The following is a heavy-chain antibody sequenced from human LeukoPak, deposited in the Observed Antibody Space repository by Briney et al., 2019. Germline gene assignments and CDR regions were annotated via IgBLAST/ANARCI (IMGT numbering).Heavy chain of an antibody. CDR1: GFTFSTYN. V-gene: IGHV3-48*04. Sequence: GGSLRLSCAASGFTFSTYNMNWVRQAPGKGLEWVSFISSSGSAIYYADSVKGRFTVSRDNAKKSLYLQMNSLRAEDTAVYYCARDGPGIAIVNWGQGTLVTVSS. D-gene: IGHD6-13*01. CDR2: ISSSGSAI. CDR3: ARDGPGIAIVN. J-gene: IGHJ4*02.